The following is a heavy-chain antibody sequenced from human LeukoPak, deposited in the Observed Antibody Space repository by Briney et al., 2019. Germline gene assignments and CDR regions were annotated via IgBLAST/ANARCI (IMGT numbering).Heavy chain of an antibody. CDR1: GYSFTGYY. D-gene: IGHD6-19*01. V-gene: IGHV1-2*02. Sequence: ASVKVSCKASGYSFTGYYMHWVRQAPGQGLEWMGWINPYSGGTNYAQKFQGRVTMTRDTSISTAYMELSRLGSDDTAVYYCARGVPVSVAGTWFGYYYYYMDVWGKGTTVTISS. CDR2: INPYSGGT. CDR3: ARGVPVSVAGTWFGYYYYYMDV. J-gene: IGHJ6*03.